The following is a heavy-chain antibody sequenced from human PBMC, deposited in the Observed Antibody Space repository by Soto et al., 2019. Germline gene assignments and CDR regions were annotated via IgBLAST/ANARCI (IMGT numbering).Heavy chain of an antibody. V-gene: IGHV3-21*01. J-gene: IGHJ4*02. D-gene: IGHD2-15*01. Sequence: EVQLVESGGGLVKPGGSLRLSCAASGFTFSSYSMNWVRQAPGKGLEWVSSISSSSSYIYYADSVKGRFTIYRDNAKNSLYMKMNSLRAEDTAVYYCAREGYCSGGSCYSNFDYWGQGTLVTVSS. CDR3: AREGYCSGGSCYSNFDY. CDR1: GFTFSSYS. CDR2: ISSSSSYI.